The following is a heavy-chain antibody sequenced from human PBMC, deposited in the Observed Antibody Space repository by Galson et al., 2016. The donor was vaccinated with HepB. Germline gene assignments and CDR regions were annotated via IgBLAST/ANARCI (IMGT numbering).Heavy chain of an antibody. CDR3: AKVPYGDYASAFDS. V-gene: IGHV3-23*01. D-gene: IGHD4-17*01. Sequence: SLRLSCAASGFTFSSHWMTWVRQTPGKGLEWVSAISYNSGDETYFADSVRGRFTISRDNSKDTLYLQMNSLRVEDTAVYFCAKVPYGDYASAFDSWGQGTLVTVSS. CDR2: ISYNSGDET. CDR1: GFTFSSHW. J-gene: IGHJ4*02.